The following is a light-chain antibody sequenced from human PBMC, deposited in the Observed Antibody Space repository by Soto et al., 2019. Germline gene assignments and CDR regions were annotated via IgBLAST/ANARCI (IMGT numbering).Light chain of an antibody. J-gene: IGLJ3*02. CDR1: SSDVGGYNY. CDR2: DVN. V-gene: IGLV2-14*03. CDR3: SPYTSSSTWV. Sequence: QSVLTQPASVSGSPGQSITISCTGTSSDVGGYNYVSWYQHHPGKAPKLMIYDVNYRPSGVSNRFSGSKSGNTASLTVSGLQAEDEADYYCSPYTSSSTWVFGGGTKLTVL.